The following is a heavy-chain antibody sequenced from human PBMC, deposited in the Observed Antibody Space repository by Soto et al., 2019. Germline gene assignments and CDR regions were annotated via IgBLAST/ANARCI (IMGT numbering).Heavy chain of an antibody. CDR1: GFTFSSCA. CDR2: ISGSGDST. D-gene: IGHD3-9*01. J-gene: IGHJ4*02. CDR3: ANPPHDLLTSKPVFDY. V-gene: IGHV3-23*01. Sequence: EVQLLESGGGLVQPGGSLRVSCAASGFTFSSCAMSWVRQAPGKGLEWISLISGSGDSTYYADSVKGRFTISRDNSKNILYLQMNSLRAEDTAVYYCANPPHDLLTSKPVFDYWGQGTLVTVSS.